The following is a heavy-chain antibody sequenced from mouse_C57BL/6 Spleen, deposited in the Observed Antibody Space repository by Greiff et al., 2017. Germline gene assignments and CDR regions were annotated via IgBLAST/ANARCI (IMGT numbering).Heavy chain of an antibody. CDR1: GYTFTSYW. V-gene: IGHV1-69*01. Sequence: QVQLKQPGAELVMPGASVKLSCKASGYTFTSYWMHWVKQRPGQGLEWIGEIDPDDSDTNYNHKFKGKSTLTVDKSSSTAYMQLSSLTSEDSAVYYCARKDCRSDGAMDYWGQGTSVTVSS. CDR2: IDPDDSDT. J-gene: IGHJ4*01. CDR3: ARKDCRSDGAMDY.